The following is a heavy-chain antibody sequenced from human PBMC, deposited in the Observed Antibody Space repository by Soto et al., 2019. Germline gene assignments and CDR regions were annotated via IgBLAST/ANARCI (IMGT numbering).Heavy chain of an antibody. J-gene: IGHJ4*02. V-gene: IGHV3-30*18. CDR3: AKDDSSGYYYVGNFDY. Sequence: GGSLRLSCAASGFTFSSYGMHWVRQAPGKGLEWVAVISYDGSNKYYADSGKGRFTISRDNSKNTLYLQMNSLRAEDTAVYYCAKDDSSGYYYVGNFDYWGQGTLVTVSS. CDR1: GFTFSSYG. D-gene: IGHD3-22*01. CDR2: ISYDGSNK.